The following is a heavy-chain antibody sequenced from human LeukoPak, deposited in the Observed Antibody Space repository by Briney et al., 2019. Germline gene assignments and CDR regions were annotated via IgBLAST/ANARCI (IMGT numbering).Heavy chain of an antibody. CDR1: GFSLSTSGMC. Sequence: GSGPTLVNPTQTLTLTCTFSGFSLSTSGMCVSWIRQPPGKALEWLALIAWADDKYYSTSLKTRLTISKDTSKNQMVLTMTNMGPVDIATYYCARIIWGCGELTPYYYYYGMDVWGKGTTVTVSS. V-gene: IGHV2-70*01. CDR3: ARIIWGCGELTPYYYYYGMDV. CDR2: IAWADDK. D-gene: IGHD3-10*01. J-gene: IGHJ6*04.